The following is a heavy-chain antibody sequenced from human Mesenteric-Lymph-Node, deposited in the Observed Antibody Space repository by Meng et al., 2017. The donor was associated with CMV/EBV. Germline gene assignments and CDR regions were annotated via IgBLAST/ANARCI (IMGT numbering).Heavy chain of an antibody. CDR3: AREQWLAYYFDY. V-gene: IGHV4-61*08. J-gene: IGHJ4*02. D-gene: IGHD6-19*01. CDR1: GGSISSGGYY. Sequence: SETLSLTCTVSGGSISSGGYYWSWIRQPPGKGLEWIGYIYDSGSTNYNPSFESRVTISIDTSKNQFSLKLTSVTAADTAVYYCAREQWLAYYFDYWGQGALVTVSS. CDR2: IYDSGST.